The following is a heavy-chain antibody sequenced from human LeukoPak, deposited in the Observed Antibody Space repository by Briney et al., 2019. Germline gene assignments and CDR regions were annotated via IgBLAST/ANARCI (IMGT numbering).Heavy chain of an antibody. V-gene: IGHV5-51*01. CDR1: GYSFTSYW. Sequence: AGESLKISCKGSGYSFTSYWIGWVRQMPGKGLEWMGIIYPGDSDTRYSPSFQGQVTISADKSISTAYLQWSSLKASDTAMYYCARRPPGQDSWYYFDYWGQGTLVTVSS. CDR2: IYPGDSDT. D-gene: IGHD6-13*01. J-gene: IGHJ4*02. CDR3: ARRPPGQDSWYYFDY.